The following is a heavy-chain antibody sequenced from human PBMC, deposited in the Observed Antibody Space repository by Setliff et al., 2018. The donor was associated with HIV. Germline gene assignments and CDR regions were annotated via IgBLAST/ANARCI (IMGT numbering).Heavy chain of an antibody. V-gene: IGHV4-38-2*01. CDR2: IYYSGST. D-gene: IGHD3-22*01. CDR3: ARGPLDYYDSSGYLDAFDI. CDR1: GYSISSGYY. J-gene: IGHJ3*02. Sequence: PSETLSLTCAVSGYSISSGYYWGWIRQPPGKGLEWIGSIYYSGSTYYNPSLKSRVTTSVDTSKNQFSLRLSSVTAADTAVYYCARGPLDYYDSSGYLDAFDIWGQGTMVTVSS.